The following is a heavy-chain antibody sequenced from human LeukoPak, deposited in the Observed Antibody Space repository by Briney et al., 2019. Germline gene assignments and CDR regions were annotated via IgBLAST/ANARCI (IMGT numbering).Heavy chain of an antibody. D-gene: IGHD1-26*01. Sequence: GGSLRLSCAASGFNFRSFGFHWVRQAPGKGLEWLAIVSFETNDIYYTDPVKGRFTISGDESKNTLYLQMNSLRSDDTALYYCARDPLRRGTSYLDNWGQGTLVTVAS. CDR1: GFNFRSFG. V-gene: IGHV3-30*03. J-gene: IGHJ4*02. CDR3: ARDPLRRGTSYLDN. CDR2: VSFETNDI.